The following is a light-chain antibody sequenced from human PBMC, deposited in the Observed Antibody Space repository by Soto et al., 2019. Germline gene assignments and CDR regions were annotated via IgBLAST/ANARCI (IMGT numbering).Light chain of an antibody. J-gene: IGLJ3*02. Sequence: QSVLTQPRSVSGSPGQSVTISCTGTSSDVGDYNYVSWYQQHPGKAPKLMIYDVSERPSGVPDRFSGSKSGNTASLTISGLQAEDEADYYCCSYAGSYTRVFGGGTKLTVL. V-gene: IGLV2-11*01. CDR1: SSDVGDYNY. CDR3: CSYAGSYTRV. CDR2: DVS.